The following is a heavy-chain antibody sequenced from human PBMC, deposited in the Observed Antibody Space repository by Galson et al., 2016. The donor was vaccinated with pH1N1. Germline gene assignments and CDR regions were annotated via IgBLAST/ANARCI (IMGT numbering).Heavy chain of an antibody. V-gene: IGHV1-18*01. CDR1: GYTFTAYG. J-gene: IGHJ4*02. D-gene: IGHD6-13*01. Sequence: SVKVSCKASGYTFTAYGINWVRQAPGQGLEWMGRISAINASPSYAQKFQGRVTMTSDPSPNTAYMELGSLRSDNTAVYYCARTAAAAYFDYWGQGTLITVSS. CDR2: ISAINASP. CDR3: ARTAAAAYFDY.